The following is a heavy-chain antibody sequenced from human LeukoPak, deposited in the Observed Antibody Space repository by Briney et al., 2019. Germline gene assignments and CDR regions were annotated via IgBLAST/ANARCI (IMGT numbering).Heavy chain of an antibody. CDR1: GYTFTSYY. Sequence: SVKVSCKASGYTFTSYYMHWVRQAPGQGLEWMGWINPNSGGTNYAQKFQGRVTMTRDTSISTAYMELSRLRSDDTAVYYCARSGSGSYFTEYYFDYWGQGTLVSVSS. CDR3: ARSGSGSYFTEYYFDY. CDR2: INPNSGGT. V-gene: IGHV1-2*02. D-gene: IGHD3-10*01. J-gene: IGHJ4*02.